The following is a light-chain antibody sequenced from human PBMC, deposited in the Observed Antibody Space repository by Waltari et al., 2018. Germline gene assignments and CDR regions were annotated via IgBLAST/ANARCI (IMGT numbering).Light chain of an antibody. V-gene: IGLV3-1*01. J-gene: IGLJ1*01. CDR1: TLVSHW. CDR2: ADS. CDR3: QTWDSNIFV. Sequence: SFELTQPSSVSVSPGQTASIACSGATLVSHWTSWYQQKAGQSPVLVIYADSERPSGVPGRFSAARSGDTVTLNISGTQDLDEADYYCQTWDSNIFVFGPGTKVTVL.